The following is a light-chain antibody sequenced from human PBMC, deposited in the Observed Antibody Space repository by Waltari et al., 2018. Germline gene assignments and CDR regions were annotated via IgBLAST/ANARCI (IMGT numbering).Light chain of an antibody. CDR2: DAS. CDR1: QSISRY. J-gene: IGKJ4*01. Sequence: EIVLTQSPATLSLSPGERATLFCRASQSISRYLAWYQQKPGQAPRLLIYDASNRADGSPARFSGSGSGTDFTLTINSLEPEDFAVYYCQQRSDWPPLTFGRGTKVEI. V-gene: IGKV3-11*01. CDR3: QQRSDWPPLT.